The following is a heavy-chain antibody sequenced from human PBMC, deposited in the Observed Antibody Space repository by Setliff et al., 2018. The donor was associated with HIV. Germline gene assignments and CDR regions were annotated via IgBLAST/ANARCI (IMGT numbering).Heavy chain of an antibody. CDR1: GYTFTSYY. V-gene: IGHV1-46*01. CDR2: INPSGGST. CDR3: ARKTIFGVAPGDDAFDI. Sequence: GASVKVSCKASGYTFTSYYMHWVRQAPGQGLEWMGIINPSGGSTSYAQKFQGRVTMTRDTSTSTVYMELSSLRSEDTAVYYCARKTIFGVAPGDDAFDIWGQGTMVTVSS. D-gene: IGHD3-3*01. J-gene: IGHJ3*02.